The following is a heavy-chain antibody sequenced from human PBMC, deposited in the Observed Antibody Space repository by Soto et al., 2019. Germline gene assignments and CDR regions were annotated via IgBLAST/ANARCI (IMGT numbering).Heavy chain of an antibody. CDR2: IYPGDSDT. CDR3: ARIPSTGPYYFDY. D-gene: IGHD1-1*01. Sequence: GESLKISCKASGYSFTSYWIGWVRQMSGKGLEWMGIIYPGDSDTRYSPSFQGQVTISADKSISTASLQWSSLKAPDTAMYYCARIPSTGPYYFDYWGQGTLVTVSS. J-gene: IGHJ4*02. V-gene: IGHV5-51*01. CDR1: GYSFTSYW.